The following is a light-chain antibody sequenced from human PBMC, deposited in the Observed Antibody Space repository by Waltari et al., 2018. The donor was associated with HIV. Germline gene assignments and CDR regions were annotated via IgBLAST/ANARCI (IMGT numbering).Light chain of an antibody. V-gene: IGLV3-25*03. CDR1: ALPQQY. J-gene: IGLJ3*02. CDR3: QSADSSGPYRV. Sequence: SYELTQPPSVSVSPGQTARITCSGDALPQQYAYWYQQKPGQAPVVVIYKESERPPGVPGVFSGSSSGTTVTLTISGVQAEDEADYYCQSADSSGPYRVFGGGTKLTVL. CDR2: KES.